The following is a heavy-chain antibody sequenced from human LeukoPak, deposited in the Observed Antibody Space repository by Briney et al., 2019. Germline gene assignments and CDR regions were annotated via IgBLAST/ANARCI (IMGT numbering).Heavy chain of an antibody. J-gene: IGHJ4*02. Sequence: GRSLRLSCAASGFTFDDYAMHWVRQAPGKGLEWVSGISWNSGSIGYADSVKGRFTISRDNAKNSLYLQTNSLRAEDTALYYCAKADYTHLFDYWGQGTLVTVSS. CDR3: AKADYTHLFDY. V-gene: IGHV3-9*01. CDR1: GFTFDDYA. CDR2: ISWNSGSI. D-gene: IGHD2-2*02.